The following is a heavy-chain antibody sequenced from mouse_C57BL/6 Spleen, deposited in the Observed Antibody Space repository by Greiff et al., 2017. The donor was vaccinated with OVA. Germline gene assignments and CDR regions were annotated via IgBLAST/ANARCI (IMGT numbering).Heavy chain of an antibody. CDR1: GFTFPDYY. CDR2: IRNKATGYTT. V-gene: IGHV7-3*01. Sequence: EVHLVESGGGLVQPGGSLSLSCAASGFTFPDYYMSWVRQPPGKALEWLGFIRNKATGYTTEYSASVKGRFTISRDNSQSILYLQMNALRAEDSATYYCARYIGNYLYAMDYWGQGTSVTGSS. J-gene: IGHJ4*01. D-gene: IGHD2-1*01. CDR3: ARYIGNYLYAMDY.